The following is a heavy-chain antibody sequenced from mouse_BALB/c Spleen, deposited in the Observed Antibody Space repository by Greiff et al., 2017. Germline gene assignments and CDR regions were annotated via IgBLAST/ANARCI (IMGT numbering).Heavy chain of an antibody. V-gene: IGHV5-9-3*01. CDR2: ISSGGSYT. Sequence: EVKLVESGGGLVKPGGSLKLSCAASGFTFSSYAMSWVRQTPEKRLEWVATISSGGSYTYYPDSVKGRFTISRDNAKNTLYLQMSSLRSEDTAMYYCARQGGYEAWFAYWGQGTLVTVSA. CDR3: ARQGGYEAWFAY. J-gene: IGHJ3*01. D-gene: IGHD1-2*01. CDR1: GFTFSSYA.